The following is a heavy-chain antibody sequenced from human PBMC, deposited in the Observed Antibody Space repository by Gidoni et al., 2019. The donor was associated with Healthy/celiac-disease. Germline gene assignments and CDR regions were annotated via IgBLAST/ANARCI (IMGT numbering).Heavy chain of an antibody. CDR2: ISGSGGST. CDR3: AKDRAVAHWYFDL. CDR1: GFTFSSYA. V-gene: IGHV3-23*01. D-gene: IGHD6-19*01. J-gene: IGHJ2*01. Sequence: EVQLLESGGGLVQTGGSLSLSCAASGFTFSSYAMSWFRQAPGTGLEWVSAISGSGGSTYYADSVKGRFTSSRDNSKNTLYLQMNSLRAEDTAVYYCAKDRAVAHWYFDLWGRGTLVTVSS.